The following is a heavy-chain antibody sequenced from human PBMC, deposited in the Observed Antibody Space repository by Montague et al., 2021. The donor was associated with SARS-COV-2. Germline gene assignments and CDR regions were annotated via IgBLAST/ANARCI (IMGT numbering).Heavy chain of an antibody. J-gene: IGHJ6*02. CDR3: ARDHMTTMFMVYYYGMDV. CDR1: GDSISSYY. D-gene: IGHD5-24*01. V-gene: IGHV4-4*07. Sequence: SKTLSLTCTVSGDSISSYYWSWIRQPAGKGLEWIGRIYTSGSTKXNPSLKSRVTMSVDTSKNQFSLKLSSVTAADTAVYYCARDHMTTMFMVYYYGMDVWGQGTTVTVSS. CDR2: IYTSGST.